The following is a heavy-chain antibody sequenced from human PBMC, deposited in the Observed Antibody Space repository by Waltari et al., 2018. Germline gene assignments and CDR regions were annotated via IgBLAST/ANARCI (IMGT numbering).Heavy chain of an antibody. CDR3: ARDGVAGTRPAAWFDP. CDR1: GFTFSSYW. J-gene: IGHJ5*02. CDR2: INSDGSST. Sequence: EVQLVESGGGLVQPGGSLRLSCAASGFTFSSYWLHWLRHAQGKGLVWVSRINSDGSSTSYADSVKGRFTISRDNAKNTLYLQMNSLRAEDTAVYYCARDGVAGTRPAAWFDPWGQGTLVTVSS. D-gene: IGHD6-19*01. V-gene: IGHV3-74*01.